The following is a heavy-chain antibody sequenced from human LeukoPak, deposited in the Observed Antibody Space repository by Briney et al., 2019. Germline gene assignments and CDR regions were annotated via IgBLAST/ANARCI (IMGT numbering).Heavy chain of an antibody. D-gene: IGHD3-10*01. CDR3: ARATRSPYGSGSYYFDY. J-gene: IGHJ4*02. V-gene: IGHV1-18*01. Sequence: ASVKVSCKASGYTFTSYGISWVRQAPGQGLEWMGWISAYNGNTNYAQKLQGRVTMTTDTSTSTAYMELRSLRSDDTAVYYCARATRSPYGSGSYYFDYWGQGTLVTVSS. CDR1: GYTFTSYG. CDR2: ISAYNGNT.